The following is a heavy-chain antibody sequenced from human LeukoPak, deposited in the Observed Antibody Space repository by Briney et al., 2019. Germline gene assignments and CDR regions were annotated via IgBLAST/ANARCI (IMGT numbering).Heavy chain of an antibody. D-gene: IGHD2-15*01. J-gene: IGHJ4*02. V-gene: IGHV4-59*12. CDR1: GDSISTYY. CDR2: IYYRVTS. Sequence: PSETLSLTCTVSGDSISTYYWSWIRQPPGKGLEWIGYIYYRVTSDYNPSLKSRVTTSVDMSTRQISLKLSSVTAADTAVYYCARVVVAANLDYWGQGTLVTVSS. CDR3: ARVVVAANLDY.